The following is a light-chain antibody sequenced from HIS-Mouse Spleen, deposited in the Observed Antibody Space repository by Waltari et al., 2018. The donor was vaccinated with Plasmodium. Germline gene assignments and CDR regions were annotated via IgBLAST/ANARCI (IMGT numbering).Light chain of an antibody. Sequence: SYELTQPPSVSVSPGQTARITCSGDALPKKYAYWYQQKSGQAPVLVISEDRKRPSGIPEGFSGSSSGTMATLTISGAQVEDEADYDCYSTDSSGNHRVFGGGTKLTVL. J-gene: IGLJ3*02. CDR2: EDR. CDR1: ALPKKY. CDR3: YSTDSSGNHRV. V-gene: IGLV3-10*01.